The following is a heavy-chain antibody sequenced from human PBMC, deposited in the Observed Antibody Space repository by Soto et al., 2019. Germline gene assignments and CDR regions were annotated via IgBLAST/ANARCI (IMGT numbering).Heavy chain of an antibody. CDR2: ISAYNGNT. V-gene: IGHV1-18*01. CDR3: ARAAHSSSYRYYYGMDV. CDR1: GYTFTSYG. D-gene: IGHD6-13*01. J-gene: IGHJ6*02. Sequence: ASVKVSCKASGYTFTSYGISWVRQAPGQGLEWMGWISAYNGNTNYAQKLQGRVTMTTDTSTSTAYMELRNLRSDDTAVYYCARAAHSSSYRYYYGMDVWGQGTTVTVSS.